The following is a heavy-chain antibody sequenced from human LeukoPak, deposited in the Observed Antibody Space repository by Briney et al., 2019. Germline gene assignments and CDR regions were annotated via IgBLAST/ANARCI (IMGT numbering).Heavy chain of an antibody. D-gene: IGHD1-26*01. J-gene: IGHJ4*02. CDR2: IYTSGST. CDR1: GGSISSGSYY. V-gene: IGHV4-61*02. Sequence: PSETLSLTCTVSGGSISSGSYYWSWIRQPAGKGLEWIGRIYTSGSTNYNPSLKSRVTISVDTSKNQFSLKLSSVTAADTAVYYCAREEALGSGSFDYWGQGTLVTVSS. CDR3: AREEALGSGSFDY.